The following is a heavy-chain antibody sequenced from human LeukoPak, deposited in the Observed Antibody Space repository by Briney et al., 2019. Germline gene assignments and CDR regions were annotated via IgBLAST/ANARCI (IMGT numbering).Heavy chain of an antibody. CDR2: ISGGGGIT. D-gene: IGHD6-13*01. CDR1: GFTFSSYA. J-gene: IGHJ4*02. Sequence: EGSLRLSCAASGFTFSSYAMGWVRQAPGKGLQWVSLISGGGGITYYADSVKGRFTISRDNSKNTVHLQMSSLRAEDTAIYYCAPDLRGSAWSLDDWGQGTLVTVSS. CDR3: APDLRGSAWSLDD. V-gene: IGHV3-23*01.